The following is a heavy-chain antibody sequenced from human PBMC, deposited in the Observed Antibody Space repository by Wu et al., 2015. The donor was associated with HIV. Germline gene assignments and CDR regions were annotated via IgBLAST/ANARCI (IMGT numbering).Heavy chain of an antibody. V-gene: IGHV1-69*11. D-gene: IGHD3-10*01. J-gene: IGHJ5*02. CDR1: RDTFKRFA. Sequence: QVQLVQSWAEVKKPGSSVKVSCKASRDTFKRFAITWVRQAPGQGLECMGKITPVLGSTVYTQKFQDRVTITADESTSTSYMELSSLTSEDTAVYYCAREVGAMLANWFDPWGQGTQVIVSS. CDR3: AREVGAMLANWFDP. CDR2: ITPVLGST.